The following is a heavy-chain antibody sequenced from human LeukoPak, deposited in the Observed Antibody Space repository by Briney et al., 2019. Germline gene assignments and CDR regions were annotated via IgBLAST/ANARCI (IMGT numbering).Heavy chain of an antibody. D-gene: IGHD6-19*01. Sequence: SETLSLTCAVSGYSISSGYYWGWIRQPPGKGLEWIGSIYHSGSTYYNPSLKSRVTISVDTSKNQFSLKLSSATAADTAVYYCARDRSWSSGLYFDYWGQGTLVTVSS. CDR1: GYSISSGYY. V-gene: IGHV4-38-2*02. J-gene: IGHJ4*02. CDR3: ARDRSWSSGLYFDY. CDR2: IYHSGST.